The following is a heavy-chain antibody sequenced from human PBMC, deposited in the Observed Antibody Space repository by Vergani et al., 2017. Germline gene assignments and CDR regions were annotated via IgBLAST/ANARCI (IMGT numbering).Heavy chain of an antibody. J-gene: IGHJ6*02. D-gene: IGHD2-15*01. CDR3: ARARPYCXGGSCYPRDYYYYGMDV. CDR2: IYSGGST. CDR1: GFTVSSNY. Sequence: EVQLVESGGGLVQPGGSLRLSCAASGFTVSSNYMSWVRQAPGKGLEWVSVIYSGGSTYYADSVKGRFTISRDNSKNTLYLQMNSLRAEDTAVYYCARARPYCXGGSCYPRDYYYYGMDVWGQGTTVTVSS. V-gene: IGHV3-66*02.